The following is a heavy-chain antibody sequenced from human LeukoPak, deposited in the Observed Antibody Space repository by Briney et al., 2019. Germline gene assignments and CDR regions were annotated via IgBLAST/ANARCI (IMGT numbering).Heavy chain of an antibody. Sequence: SETLSLTCTVSGGSISSYYWSWIRQPAGKGLEWIGRIYTSGSTNYNPSLKSRVTISVDTSKNQFSLKLSSVTAADTAVYYCASSGSYLNWFDPWGQGTLVTVSS. V-gene: IGHV4-4*07. J-gene: IGHJ5*02. CDR1: GGSISSYY. CDR2: IYTSGST. CDR3: ASSGSYLNWFDP. D-gene: IGHD1-26*01.